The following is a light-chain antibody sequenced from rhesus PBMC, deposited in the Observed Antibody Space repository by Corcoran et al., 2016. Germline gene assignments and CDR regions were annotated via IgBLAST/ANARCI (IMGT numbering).Light chain of an antibody. V-gene: IGKV3-24*04. Sequence: ETVVTQSPATLSLSPGERATFSCRASQNVGSDLAWLQQKPGQAPRLLIFGASSRAPGFPARFSGSGLGTDFTLTISSLEPEDAGIYFCQQSSKFWTFGQGTKVEI. CDR1: QNVGSD. CDR3: QQSSKFWT. CDR2: GAS. J-gene: IGKJ1*01.